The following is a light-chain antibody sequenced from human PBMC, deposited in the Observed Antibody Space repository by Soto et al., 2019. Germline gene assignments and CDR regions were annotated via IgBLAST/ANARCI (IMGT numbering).Light chain of an antibody. Sequence: EIVLTQSPVTLSLSPGERATLSCRASQSVTSSYLAWYQQKPGQAPSLLIYGASSRATGIPDRFSGSGSGTDFTLTISRLEPQDFAMYYCHQYGSSPLTFGGGTKVEIK. CDR2: GAS. V-gene: IGKV3-20*01. CDR1: QSVTSSY. CDR3: HQYGSSPLT. J-gene: IGKJ4*01.